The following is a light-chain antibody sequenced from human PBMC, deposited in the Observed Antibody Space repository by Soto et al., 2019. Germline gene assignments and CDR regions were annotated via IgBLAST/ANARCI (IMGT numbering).Light chain of an antibody. J-gene: IGKJ1*01. V-gene: IGKV3-20*01. CDR1: QSVSSSY. CDR3: QQYGSSPPWT. CDR2: GAS. Sequence: EIVLTQSPGTLSLSPGERATLSCRASQSVSSSYLAWYQQKPGQAPRHLIYGASSRATGIPARFSGSGSETDFTLTISRLEREDFAVYYCQQYGSSPPWTFGQGTKVEIK.